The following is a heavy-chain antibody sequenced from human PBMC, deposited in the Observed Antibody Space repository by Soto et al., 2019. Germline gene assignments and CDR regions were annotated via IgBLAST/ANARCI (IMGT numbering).Heavy chain of an antibody. D-gene: IGHD3-10*01. V-gene: IGHV4-59*01. CDR1: GGSISSYY. CDR3: ARASVGSYFTDI. CDR2: IYYSGST. Sequence: PSETLSLTCTVSGGSISSYYWSWIRQPPGKGLEWIGYIYYSGSTNYNPSLKSRVTISVDTSKNQFSLKLSSVTAADTAVYYCARASVGSYFTDIWGQGTMVTVSS. J-gene: IGHJ3*02.